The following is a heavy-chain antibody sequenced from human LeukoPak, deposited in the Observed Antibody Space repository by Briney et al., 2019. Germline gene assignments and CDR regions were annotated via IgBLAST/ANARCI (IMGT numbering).Heavy chain of an antibody. CDR3: ALSCSNTSCYGPIDAFDI. J-gene: IGHJ3*02. D-gene: IGHD2-2*01. Sequence: ASVKVSCKASGYTFTSYGISWVRQAPGQGLEWMGWISAYNGNTNYAQKLQGRVTMTTDTSTSTAYMELRSLRSDDTAVYYCALSCSNTSCYGPIDAFDIWGQGTMVTVSS. V-gene: IGHV1-18*01. CDR1: GYTFTSYG. CDR2: ISAYNGNT.